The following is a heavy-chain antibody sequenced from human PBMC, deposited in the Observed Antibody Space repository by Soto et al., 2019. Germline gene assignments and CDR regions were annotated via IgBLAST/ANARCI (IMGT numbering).Heavy chain of an antibody. V-gene: IGHV3-23*01. CDR1: GFTFSIYA. CDR3: AKDRGRYCSGGSCYSIWFDP. Sequence: GGSLRFSCAASGFTFSIYAMSWVRQAPGKGLEWVSAISGSGGSTYYADSVKGRFTISRDNSKNTLYLQMNSLRAEDTAVYYCAKDRGRYCSGGSCYSIWFDPWGQGTLVTVSS. CDR2: ISGSGGST. D-gene: IGHD2-15*01. J-gene: IGHJ5*02.